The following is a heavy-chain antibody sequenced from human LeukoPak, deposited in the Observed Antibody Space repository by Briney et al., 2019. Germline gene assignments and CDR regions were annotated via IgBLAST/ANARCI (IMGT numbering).Heavy chain of an antibody. CDR1: GGFISSYY. CDR2: IYYSGST. V-gene: IGHV4-59*01. J-gene: IGHJ5*02. D-gene: IGHD3-22*01. CDR3: ARDGPARYDSSGYYLGWFDP. Sequence: SETLSLTCTVSGGFISSYYWSWIRQPPGKGLEWIGYIYYSGSTNYNPSLKSRVTISVDTSKNQFSLKLSSVTAADTAVYYCARDGPARYDSSGYYLGWFDPWGQGTLATVSS.